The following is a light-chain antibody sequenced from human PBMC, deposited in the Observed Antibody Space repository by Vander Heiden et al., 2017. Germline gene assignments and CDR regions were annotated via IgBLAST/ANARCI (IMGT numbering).Light chain of an antibody. J-gene: IGKJ2*01. CDR2: AAS. V-gene: IGKV1-9*01. Sequence: DIQLTQSPSFLSASVGDRVTIACRASQGINGNLAWYQQKPGKAPKLLIYAASNLHSGVPSRFSGSGSGTEFTLTISSLQAEDFASYHCHQAHCEPYTFGQGTQLEIK. CDR3: HQAHCEPYT. CDR1: QGINGN.